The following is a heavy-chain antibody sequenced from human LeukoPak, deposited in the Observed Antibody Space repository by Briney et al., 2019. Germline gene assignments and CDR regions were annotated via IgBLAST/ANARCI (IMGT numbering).Heavy chain of an antibody. CDR1: GGSISSSSYY. CDR2: TYYSGST. CDR3: AGRFLEWLLDY. V-gene: IGHV4-39*01. Sequence: SEILSLTCTVSGGSISSSSYYWGWIRQPPGKGLEWIGTTYYSGSTYYNPSLKSRLTISVDTSKNQFSLKLSSVTAADTAVYYCAGRFLEWLLDYWGQGTLVTVSS. D-gene: IGHD3-3*01. J-gene: IGHJ4*02.